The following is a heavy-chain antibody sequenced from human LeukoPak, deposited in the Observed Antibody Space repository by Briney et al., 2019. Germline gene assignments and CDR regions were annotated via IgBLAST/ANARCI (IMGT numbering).Heavy chain of an antibody. CDR3: ASLITMVRGVIRAYFDY. Sequence: PGGSLRLSCAASGFTFSSYAMSWVRQAPGQGLEWVSAISGSGGSTFYADSVKGRFTISRDNSKNTLYLQMNSLRAEDTAVYYCASLITMVRGVIRAYFDYWGQGTLVTVSS. CDR1: GFTFSSYA. J-gene: IGHJ4*02. D-gene: IGHD3-10*01. V-gene: IGHV3-23*01. CDR2: ISGSGGST.